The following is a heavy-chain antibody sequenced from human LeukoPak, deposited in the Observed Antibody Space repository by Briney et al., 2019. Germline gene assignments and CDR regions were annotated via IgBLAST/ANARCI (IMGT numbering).Heavy chain of an antibody. Sequence: GGSLRLSCTASGFTFGDYAMSWVRQAPGKGLEWVGFIRSKAYGGTTEYAASVKGRFTISRDDSKSIAYLQMNSLKTEDTAVYYCTRDSTRYDSSGYWVYWGQGTLVTVSS. CDR1: GFTFGDYA. J-gene: IGHJ4*02. CDR3: TRDSTRYDSSGYWVY. CDR2: IRSKAYGGTT. D-gene: IGHD3-22*01. V-gene: IGHV3-49*04.